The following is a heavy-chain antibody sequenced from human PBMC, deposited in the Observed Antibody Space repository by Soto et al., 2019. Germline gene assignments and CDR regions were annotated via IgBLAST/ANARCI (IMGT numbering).Heavy chain of an antibody. Sequence: SVKIACKASGGTFNSYAISWLRQAPGQGLEWMGGIIPIFGTANYAQKFQGRVTITADESTSTAYMELSSLRSEDTAVYYCARPTPVATKRREYYFDYWGQGTLVTVSS. CDR3: ARPTPVATKRREYYFDY. D-gene: IGHD5-12*01. J-gene: IGHJ4*02. CDR1: GGTFNSYA. CDR2: IIPIFGTA. V-gene: IGHV1-69*13.